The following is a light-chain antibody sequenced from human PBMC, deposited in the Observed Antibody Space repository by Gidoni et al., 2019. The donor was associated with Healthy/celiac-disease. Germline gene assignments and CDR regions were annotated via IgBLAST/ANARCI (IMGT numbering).Light chain of an antibody. CDR3: SSYTSSSTLVM. CDR2: DVS. V-gene: IGLV2-14*03. J-gene: IGLJ3*02. CDR1: SSDVGGYNY. Sequence: QSALTQPASVSGSPGQSLTISCTGTSSDVGGYNYVSWYQQHPGKAPKLMIYDVSNRPSGVSNRCSGSKSGNTASLTISGLQAEDEADYYCSSYTSSSTLVMFGGGTKLTVL.